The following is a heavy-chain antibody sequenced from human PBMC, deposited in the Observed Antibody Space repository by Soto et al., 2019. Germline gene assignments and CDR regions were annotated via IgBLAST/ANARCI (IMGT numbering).Heavy chain of an antibody. Sequence: QVQLVQSGAEVKKPGASVKVSCKATGYTFTTYDINWVRQATGQGLEWMGWMNPNSGDTGYAQKFQGRVTMTRDTSISTAYMELSTLTSEDTAVYYCVRGLEWLRNYWGQGNLVPVSS. D-gene: IGHD5-12*01. CDR2: MNPNSGDT. CDR3: VRGLEWLRNY. J-gene: IGHJ4*02. CDR1: GYTFTTYD. V-gene: IGHV1-8*01.